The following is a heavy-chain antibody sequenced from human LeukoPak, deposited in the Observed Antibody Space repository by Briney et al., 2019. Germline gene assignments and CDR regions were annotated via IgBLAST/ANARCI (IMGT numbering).Heavy chain of an antibody. J-gene: IGHJ4*02. CDR1: GFTFSSYA. Sequence: GGSLRLSCAASGFTFSSYAMSWVRQAPGKGLEWFSAFSGSGGSTYYADSVKGRFTISRDNSKNTLYLQMNSLRAEDTAVYYCAKYYDILSFRYYFDYWGQGTLVTVSS. V-gene: IGHV3-23*01. CDR3: AKYYDILSFRYYFDY. D-gene: IGHD3-9*01. CDR2: FSGSGGST.